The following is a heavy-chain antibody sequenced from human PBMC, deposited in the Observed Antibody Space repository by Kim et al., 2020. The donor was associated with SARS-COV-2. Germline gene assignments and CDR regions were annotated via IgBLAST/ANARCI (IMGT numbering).Heavy chain of an antibody. CDR3: LGGCYFDY. Sequence: ASVKVSCKTSGHFFTRDSIHWVRQAPGQGLEWMGGIDCGNGNTIYSQKFQGRVTFTTDTSASTAYMELSFLRSEDSAVHYCLGGCYFDYWGQGTLVTVSS. J-gene: IGHJ4*02. CDR2: IDCGNGNT. D-gene: IGHD3-16*01. V-gene: IGHV1-3*01. CDR1: GHFFTRDS.